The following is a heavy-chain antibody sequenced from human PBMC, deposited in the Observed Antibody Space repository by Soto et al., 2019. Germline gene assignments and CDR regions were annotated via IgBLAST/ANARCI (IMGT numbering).Heavy chain of an antibody. J-gene: IGHJ3*02. D-gene: IGHD2-2*01. Sequence: QVQLVQSGAEVKKPGASVKVSCKASGYTFTSYGISWVRQAPGQGLEWMGWISAYNGNTNYAQKLQGRVTMTTATSTSTAYMELRSLRSDDTAVYYCARDRAPPLGYCSSTSCYAGRAFDIWGQGTMVTVSS. V-gene: IGHV1-18*01. CDR3: ARDRAPPLGYCSSTSCYAGRAFDI. CDR2: ISAYNGNT. CDR1: GYTFTSYG.